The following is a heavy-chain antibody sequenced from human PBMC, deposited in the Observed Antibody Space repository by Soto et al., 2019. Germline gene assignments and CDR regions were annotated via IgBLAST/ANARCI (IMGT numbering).Heavy chain of an antibody. CDR2: MYYSGNPNYKGST. Sequence: TLTLTCSVSGGSMNRYYWTWIRQSPGKALEWIGYMYYSGNPNYKGSTKYNPSLKSRVTMSVDSSKGQFSLKMTSVTAAETAIYYCRRPLFNKKEDYFNRGGQGKRLT. J-gene: IGHJ3*01. V-gene: IGHV4-59*03. CDR1: GGSMNRYY. CDR3: RRPLFNKKEDYFNR. D-gene: IGHD3-10*01.